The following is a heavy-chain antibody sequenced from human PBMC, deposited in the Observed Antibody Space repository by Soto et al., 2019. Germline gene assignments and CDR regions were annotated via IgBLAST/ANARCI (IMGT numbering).Heavy chain of an antibody. CDR1: GFSLSTYHMG. CDR3: AHAGDYDLLTFDH. V-gene: IGHV2-5*02. J-gene: IGHJ4*02. CDR2: IYWDDDK. Sequence: QITLKESGPTLVRPAQTLTLTCDFSGFSLSTYHMGVAWIRQPPGKALDWLALIYWDDDKRYSPPLKDRLAISKDTSSNQAVLTITNIAPGDSATYFCAHAGDYDLLTFDHWGPGTLVTVSS. D-gene: IGHD4-17*01.